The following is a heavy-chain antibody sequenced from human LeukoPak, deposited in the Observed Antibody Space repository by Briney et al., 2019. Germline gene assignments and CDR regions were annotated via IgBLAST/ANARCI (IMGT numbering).Heavy chain of an antibody. Sequence: SVKVSCKASGGTFSSYAISWVRQAPGQGLEWMGRIIPIFGIANYAQKFQGRVTITADKSTSTAYMELSSLRSEDTAVYYCARDLAPGSVPAAGDNWFDPWGQGTLVTVSS. D-gene: IGHD2-2*01. CDR1: GGTFSSYA. CDR2: IIPIFGIA. J-gene: IGHJ5*02. CDR3: ARDLAPGSVPAAGDNWFDP. V-gene: IGHV1-69*04.